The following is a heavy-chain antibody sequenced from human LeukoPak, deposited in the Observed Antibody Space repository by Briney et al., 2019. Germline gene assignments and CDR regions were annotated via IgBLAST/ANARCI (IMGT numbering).Heavy chain of an antibody. D-gene: IGHD5-12*01. J-gene: IGHJ4*02. V-gene: IGHV4-59*08. Sequence: PAETLPHPCSGSGGSISSFYWRWIRQPPGKGLEWIGYIYYSGSTNYNPSLKSRVTISKDTSKSHFSLKLSSVTAADTAVYYCTRHAENGSDRFDYWGQGTLVTVSS. CDR2: IYYSGST. CDR1: GGSISSFY. CDR3: TRHAENGSDRFDY.